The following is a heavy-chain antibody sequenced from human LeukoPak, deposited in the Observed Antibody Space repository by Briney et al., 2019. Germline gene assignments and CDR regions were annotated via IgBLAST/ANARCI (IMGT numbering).Heavy chain of an antibody. CDR2: INHSGST. V-gene: IGHV4-34*01. D-gene: IGHD3-16*01. CDR1: GGSFSGYY. J-gene: IGHJ6*03. Sequence: NASETLSLTCAVYGGSFSGYYWSWIRQPPGKGLEWIGEINHSGSTNYNPSLKSRVTISVDTSKNQFSLKVSSVTAADTAVYYCARVKDPGGYYYYYYMDIWGKGNTVTVSS. CDR3: ARVKDPGGYYYYYYMDI.